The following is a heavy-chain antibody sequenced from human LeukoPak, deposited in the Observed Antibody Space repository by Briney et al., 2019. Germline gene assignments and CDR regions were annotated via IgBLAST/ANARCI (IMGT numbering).Heavy chain of an antibody. D-gene: IGHD6-19*01. CDR1: GFTFSSYG. V-gene: IGHV3-23*01. J-gene: IGHJ4*02. CDR3: VKDQREAYGSGWSRDFDY. CDR2: ISGSGGST. Sequence: GGSLRLSCAASGFTFSSYGMSWVRQAPGKGLEWVSAISGSGGSTYYADSVKGRFTISRDNSKNTLYLQLNSLRAEDTAVYYCVKDQREAYGSGWSRDFDYWGQGTLVTVSS.